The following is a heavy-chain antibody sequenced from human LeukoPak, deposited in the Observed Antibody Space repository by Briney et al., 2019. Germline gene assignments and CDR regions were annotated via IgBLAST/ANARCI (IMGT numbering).Heavy chain of an antibody. CDR1: GGSFSGYY. CDR3: ARGNYDFGSGYPLDY. CDR2: INHSGST. J-gene: IGHJ4*02. D-gene: IGHD3-3*01. V-gene: IGHV4-34*01. Sequence: SETLSLTCAVYGGSFSGYYWSWIRQPPGKGLEWIGEINHSGSTNYNPSLKSRVTISVDTSKNQFSLKLSSVTAADTAVYYCARGNYDFGSGYPLDYWGQRTLVTVS.